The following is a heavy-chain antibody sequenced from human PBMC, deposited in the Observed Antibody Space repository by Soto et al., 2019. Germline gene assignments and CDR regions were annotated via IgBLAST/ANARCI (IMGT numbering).Heavy chain of an antibody. CDR1: GFTVSNTY. Sequence: EVQLVETGGGLIQPGGSLRLSCAASGFTVSNTYMTWVRQPPGKGLACVSVIYTAEGTNYADSVKGRFIISRDNSKNTLYLQMNSLRAADRAVYYCARALPVAKGGFDPWGQGTLVTVSS. J-gene: IGHJ5*02. D-gene: IGHD2-2*01. CDR3: ARALPVAKGGFDP. V-gene: IGHV3-53*02. CDR2: IYTAEGT.